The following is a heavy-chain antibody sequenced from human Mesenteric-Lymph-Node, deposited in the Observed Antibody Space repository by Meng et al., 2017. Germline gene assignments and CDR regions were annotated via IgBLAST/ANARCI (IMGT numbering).Heavy chain of an antibody. Sequence: HLRGPGPGLVKPSETLSLTCTIFGGSIASTSSYWGWVRQPPGKGLEWIGSIYYRGSTNYNPSLKSRISMSVDMSKNQFSLKVNSVTTADTAIYYCVISSHNWGQGTLVTVSS. D-gene: IGHD3-3*02. J-gene: IGHJ4*02. V-gene: IGHV4-39*07. CDR2: IYYRGST. CDR1: GGSIASTSSY. CDR3: VISSHN.